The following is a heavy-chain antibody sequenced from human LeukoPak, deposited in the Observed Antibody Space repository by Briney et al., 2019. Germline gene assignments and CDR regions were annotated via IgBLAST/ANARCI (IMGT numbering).Heavy chain of an antibody. CDR2: ISSSSSYI. D-gene: IGHD5-18*01. CDR3: ARGGQGYGSYFDY. J-gene: IGHJ4*02. CDR1: GFTFSSYS. V-gene: IGHV3-21*01. Sequence: PGGSLRLSCAASGFTFSSYSMNWVRQAPGKGLEWVSSISSSSSYIYYADSVKGRFTISRDNAKNSLYLQMNSLRAEDTAVYYCARGGQGYGSYFDYWGQGTLVTVSS.